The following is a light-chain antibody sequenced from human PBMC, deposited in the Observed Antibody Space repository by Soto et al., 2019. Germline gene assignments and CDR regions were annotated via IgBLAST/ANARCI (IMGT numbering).Light chain of an antibody. Sequence: EIVLTQSPGTLCLSPGERATLSCRASQSVSSSYLAWYQQKPGQAPRLLICGSSSRATGIPDRLSGSGAGTDLALNISRLEHEDFAVYYCQQYGSSPGTFGQGPKVDIK. V-gene: IGKV3-20*01. CDR3: QQYGSSPGT. CDR1: QSVSSSY. CDR2: GSS. J-gene: IGKJ1*01.